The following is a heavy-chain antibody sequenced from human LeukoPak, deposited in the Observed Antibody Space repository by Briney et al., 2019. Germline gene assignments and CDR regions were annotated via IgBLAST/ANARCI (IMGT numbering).Heavy chain of an antibody. Sequence: ASVKVSCKASGYTFTGYYMHWVRQAPGQGLEWMGIINPSGGSTSYAQKFQGRVTMTRDMSTSTVYMELSSLRSEDTAVYYCARGRHGYYFDYWGQGTLVTVSS. J-gene: IGHJ4*02. CDR1: GYTFTGYY. CDR3: ARGRHGYYFDY. V-gene: IGHV1-46*01. D-gene: IGHD6-25*01. CDR2: INPSGGST.